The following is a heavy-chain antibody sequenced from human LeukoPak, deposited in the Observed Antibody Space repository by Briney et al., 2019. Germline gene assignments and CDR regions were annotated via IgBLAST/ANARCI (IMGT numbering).Heavy chain of an antibody. J-gene: IGHJ5*02. V-gene: IGHV1-18*01. CDR1: GYTFTSYG. CDR2: ISAYNGNT. D-gene: IGHD3-22*01. CDR3: ARQSLRDYYDSSGSDPPWFDP. Sequence: ASVKVSCKASGYTFTSYGISWVRQAPGQGLEWMVWISAYNGNTNYAQKLQGRVTMTTDTSTSTAYMELRSLRSDDTAVYYCARQSLRDYYDSSGSDPPWFDPWGQGTLVTVSS.